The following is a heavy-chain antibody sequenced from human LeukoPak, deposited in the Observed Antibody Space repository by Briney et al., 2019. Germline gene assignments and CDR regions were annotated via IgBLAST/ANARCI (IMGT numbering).Heavy chain of an antibody. J-gene: IGHJ5*02. CDR1: GGSISRGGYY. V-gene: IGHV4-31*03. CDR3: ARDIYYGYVNWFDT. CDR2: IHHSGST. D-gene: IGHD2-2*03. Sequence: SETLSLTCSVSGGSISRGGYYWTWIRQHPGKGLEWIGHIHHSGSTDYNPSLQSRVIISMDTSENQFSLKLRSVTAADTAVYYCARDIYYGYVNWFDTWGQGNTVTVS.